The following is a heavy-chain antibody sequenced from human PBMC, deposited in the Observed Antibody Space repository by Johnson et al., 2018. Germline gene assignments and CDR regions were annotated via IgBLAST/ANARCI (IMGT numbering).Heavy chain of an antibody. D-gene: IGHD6-6*01. CDR2: IWYDGSNK. CDR3: ARELIAARHLDH. J-gene: IGHJ4*02. CDR1: GFTFSDYG. V-gene: IGHV3-33*08. Sequence: VQLVESGGGLVQPGGSLRLSCAASGFTFSDYGMHWVRQAPGKGLEWVAVIWYDGSNKYYADSVKGRFTVSIDNSNNILYLQMNSLRAEYTAVYYCARELIAARHLDHWGQGTLVTVSS.